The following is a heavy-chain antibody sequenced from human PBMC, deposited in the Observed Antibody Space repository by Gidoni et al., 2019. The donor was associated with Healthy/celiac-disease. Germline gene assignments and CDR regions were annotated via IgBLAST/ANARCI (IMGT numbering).Heavy chain of an antibody. J-gene: IGHJ6*02. CDR1: GFTFSSYS. D-gene: IGHD1-26*01. CDR2: ISSSSSYI. CDR3: ARSYSRGLYYYGMDV. V-gene: IGHV3-21*01. Sequence: ELQLVESGGGLVKPGGSLRLSCAASGFTFSSYSMNWVRQAPGKGLEWVSSISSSSSYIYYADSVKGRFTISRDNAKNSLYLQMNSLRAEDTAVYYCARSYSRGLYYYGMDVWGQGTTVTVSS.